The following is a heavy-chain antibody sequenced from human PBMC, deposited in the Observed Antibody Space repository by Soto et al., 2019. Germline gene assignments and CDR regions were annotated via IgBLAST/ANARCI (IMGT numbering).Heavy chain of an antibody. CDR2: ISAHNGNT. D-gene: IGHD1-1*01. CDR1: GYAFTTYG. CDR3: ARGRYGDY. Sequence: QVHLVQSGAEVKKPGASVKVSCKGSGYAFTTYGITWVRQAPEQGLEWKGWISAHNGNTTYAQKLQGRVTVTRDTSTSTAYMELRSLRSDDTAVYYCARGRYGDYWGQGALVTVSS. J-gene: IGHJ4*02. V-gene: IGHV1-18*01.